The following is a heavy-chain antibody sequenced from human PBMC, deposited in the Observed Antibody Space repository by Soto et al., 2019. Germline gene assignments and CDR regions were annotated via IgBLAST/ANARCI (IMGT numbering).Heavy chain of an antibody. J-gene: IGHJ4*02. CDR2: IIPILGIA. Sequence: QVQLVQSGAEVKKPGSSVKVSCKASGGTFSSYTISWVRQAPGQGLEWMGRIIPILGIANYAQKFQGRVTITADKSTNTAYMELSSLRSEDTAVYYCARGRGITGGTYYFAYWGQGTLVTVSS. CDR1: GGTFSSYT. D-gene: IGHD3-16*01. V-gene: IGHV1-69*02. CDR3: ARGRGITGGTYYFAY.